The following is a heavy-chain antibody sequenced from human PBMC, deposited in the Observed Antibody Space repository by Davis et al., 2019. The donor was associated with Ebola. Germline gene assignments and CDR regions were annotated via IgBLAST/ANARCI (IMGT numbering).Heavy chain of an antibody. Sequence: HTGGSLRLSCAASGFTFRSHWMHWVRQVPGKGLVWVSRINGDGSRTTYADSVKGRFTISRDNAKNTLYLQMNSLRAGDTAVYYCARDSIEGATTFDYWGQGTLVTVSS. CDR2: INGDGSRT. V-gene: IGHV3-74*01. CDR1: GFTFRSHW. CDR3: ARDSIEGATTFDY. D-gene: IGHD1-26*01. J-gene: IGHJ4*02.